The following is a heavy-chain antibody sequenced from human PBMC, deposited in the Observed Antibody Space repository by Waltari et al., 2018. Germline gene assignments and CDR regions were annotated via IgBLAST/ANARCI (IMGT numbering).Heavy chain of an antibody. CDR2: IKHGGRT. CDR3: ARANTIFGVIRTWYYMDV. Sequence: QVQLQQWGAGLLKPSETLSLTCVVSGGSFSGYYWGWLRPPPGKGLEWIGEIKHGGRTNYNPSLKSRVTISIDTSKIQFSLKLRSVTVADTAVYYCARANTIFGVIRTWYYMDVWGKGTPVTVSS. J-gene: IGHJ6*03. CDR1: GGSFSGYY. V-gene: IGHV4-34*01. D-gene: IGHD3-3*01.